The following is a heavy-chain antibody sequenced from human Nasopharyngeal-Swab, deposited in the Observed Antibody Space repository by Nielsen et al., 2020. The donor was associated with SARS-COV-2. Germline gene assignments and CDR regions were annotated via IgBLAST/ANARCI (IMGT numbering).Heavy chain of an antibody. CDR3: ARLCCENSVYRPFDY. J-gene: IGHJ4*02. D-gene: IGHD2-8*01. CDR2: IKQDGSET. CDR1: GFTFSNYW. V-gene: IGHV3-7*01. Sequence: GESLKISCAASGFTFSNYWMAWVRQAPGKGLEWVASIKQDGSETYYVDSVKGRFNISRDNAKNSLYLQMNSVRAGDTAVYYCARLCCENSVYRPFDYRGQGAPVTVSS.